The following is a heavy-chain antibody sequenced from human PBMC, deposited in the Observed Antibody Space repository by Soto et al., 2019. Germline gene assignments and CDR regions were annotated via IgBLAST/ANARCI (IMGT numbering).Heavy chain of an antibody. CDR2: MNPNSGNT. CDR3: ARDDSGFSGSHYIDYFNY. CDR1: GYPFTSYD. Sequence: GTSVKVSCKTSGYPFTSYDINWVRQATGQGLEWMGWMNPNSGNTGSTQKFQGRVTFTRDTSAGTVYMQLSSLTSEDTAVYYCARDDSGFSGSHYIDYFNYWGQGALVTV. D-gene: IGHD1-26*01. J-gene: IGHJ4*02. V-gene: IGHV1-8*03.